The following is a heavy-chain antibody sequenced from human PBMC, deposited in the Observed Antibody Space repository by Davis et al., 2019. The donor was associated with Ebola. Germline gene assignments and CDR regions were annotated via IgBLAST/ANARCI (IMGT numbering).Heavy chain of an antibody. J-gene: IGHJ6*02. CDR3: ARTKEMITFGGVISSYYYYGMDV. V-gene: IGHV2-70*01. D-gene: IGHD3-16*02. Sequence: SGPTLVKPTQTLTLTCTFSGFSLSTSGMCVSWIRQPPGKALEWLALFDWDDDKYYSTSLKTRLTISKDTSKNQVVLTMTNMDPVDTATYYCARTKEMITFGGVISSYYYYGMDVWGQGTTVTVSS. CDR2: FDWDDDK. CDR1: GFSLSTSGMC.